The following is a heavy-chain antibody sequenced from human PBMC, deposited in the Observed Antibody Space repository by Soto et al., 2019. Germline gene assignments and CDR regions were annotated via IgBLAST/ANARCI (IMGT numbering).Heavy chain of an antibody. Sequence: ASVKVSCKASGYTFTTYGISWVRQAPGQGLEWMGWISASNGNTNYAQYLQGRVTMTRDTSTTTATMELRSLTPDDTAVYYCVRDSFGHAVFDYWSQGTLVTVS. V-gene: IGHV1-18*04. CDR1: GYTFTTYG. CDR3: VRDSFGHAVFDY. J-gene: IGHJ4*02. D-gene: IGHD2-2*01. CDR2: ISASNGNT.